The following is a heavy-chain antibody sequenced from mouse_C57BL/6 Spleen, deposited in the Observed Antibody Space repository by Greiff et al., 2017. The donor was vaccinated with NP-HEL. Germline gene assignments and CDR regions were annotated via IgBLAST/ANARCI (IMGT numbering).Heavy chain of an antibody. CDR2: ISDGGSYT. CDR1: GFTFSSYA. V-gene: IGHV5-4*03. J-gene: IGHJ1*03. Sequence: EVKLMESGGGLVKPGGSLKLSCAASGFTFSSYAMSWVRQTPEKRLEWVATISDGGSYTYYPDNVKGRFTISRDNAKNNLYLQMSHLKSEDTAMYYCARVGNWYFDVWGTGTTVTVSS. CDR3: ARVGNWYFDV.